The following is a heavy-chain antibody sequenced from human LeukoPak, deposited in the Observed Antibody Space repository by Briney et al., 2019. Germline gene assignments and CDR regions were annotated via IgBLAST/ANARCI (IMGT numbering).Heavy chain of an antibody. CDR3: TRAVNRIAVAGDF. CDR1: GFTFETYA. V-gene: IGHV3-49*05. CDR2: IRNKAYSGTT. J-gene: IGHJ4*02. D-gene: IGHD6-13*01. Sequence: KSGGSLRLSCTASGFTFETYAMTWFRQAPGKGLEWVAFIRNKAYSGTTEYAASVKGRFTISRDDSKTIVYLQMNSLKTEDTAVYFCTRAVNRIAVAGDFWGRGILVTVSS.